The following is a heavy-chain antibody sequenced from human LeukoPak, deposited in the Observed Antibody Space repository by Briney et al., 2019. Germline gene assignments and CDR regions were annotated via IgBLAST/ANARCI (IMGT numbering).Heavy chain of an antibody. J-gene: IGHJ4*02. D-gene: IGHD3/OR15-3a*01. CDR1: GYTFTSYA. CDR3: ARESLDWGNHFDY. CDR2: TNAGNGNT. V-gene: IGHV1-3*01. Sequence: ASVKVSCKASGYTFTSYAMHWVRQAPGQRLEWMGWTNAGNGNTKYSQKFQGRVTITRDTSASTAYMELSSLGSEDTAVYYCARESLDWGNHFDYWGQETLVTVSS.